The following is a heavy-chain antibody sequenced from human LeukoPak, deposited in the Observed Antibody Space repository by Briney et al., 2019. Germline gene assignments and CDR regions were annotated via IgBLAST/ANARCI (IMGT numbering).Heavy chain of an antibody. CDR3: ARAVGAAAVDY. D-gene: IGHD6-13*01. V-gene: IGHV3-30*04. Sequence: GGSLRLSCAACGFTFSSYAMHWVRQAPGKGLEWVAVISYDGSNKYYADSVKGRFTISRDNSKNTLYLQMNSLRAEDTAVYYCARAVGAAAVDYWGQGTLVTVSS. CDR2: ISYDGSNK. J-gene: IGHJ4*02. CDR1: GFTFSSYA.